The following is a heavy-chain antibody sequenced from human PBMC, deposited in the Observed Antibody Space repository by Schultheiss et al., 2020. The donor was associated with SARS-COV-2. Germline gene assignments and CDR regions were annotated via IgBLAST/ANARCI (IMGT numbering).Heavy chain of an antibody. Sequence: GGSLRLSCAASGFTFSSYAMSWVRQAPGKGLEWVSAISGSGGSTYYADSVKGRFTISRDNSKNTLYLQMGSLRAEDTAVYYCARDRLQFGRYFDYWGQGTLVTVSS. J-gene: IGHJ4*02. CDR3: ARDRLQFGRYFDY. CDR1: GFTFSSYA. V-gene: IGHV3-23*01. CDR2: ISGSGGST. D-gene: IGHD5-24*01.